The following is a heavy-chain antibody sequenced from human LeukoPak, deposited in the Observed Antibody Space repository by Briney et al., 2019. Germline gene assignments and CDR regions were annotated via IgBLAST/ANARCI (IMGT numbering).Heavy chain of an antibody. CDR3: ATARIMITFGGAAPRQDNDY. J-gene: IGHJ4*02. V-gene: IGHV1-69-2*01. CDR2: VDPEDGET. CDR1: GYTFTDYY. D-gene: IGHD3-16*01. Sequence: ASVKISCKVSGYTFTDYYMHWVQQAPGKGLEWMGLVDPEDGETIYAEKFQGRVTITADTSTDTAYMELSSLRSEDTAVHYCATARIMITFGGAAPRQDNDYWGQGTLVTVSS.